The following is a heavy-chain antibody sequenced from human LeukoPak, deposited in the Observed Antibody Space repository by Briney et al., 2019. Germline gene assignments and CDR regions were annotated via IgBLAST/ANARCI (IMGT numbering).Heavy chain of an antibody. J-gene: IGHJ4*02. V-gene: IGHV5-51*01. CDR2: IYPGDSDT. Sequence: GESLKISCKGSGYSFATSWIGWVRQMPGKGLEWTGLIYPGDSDTRYSPSFQAQVTMSADKSISTAYLQWSSLKASDTAMYYCARRSSGNYHFDYWGQGTLVTVSS. D-gene: IGHD3-22*01. CDR1: GYSFATSW. CDR3: ARRSSGNYHFDY.